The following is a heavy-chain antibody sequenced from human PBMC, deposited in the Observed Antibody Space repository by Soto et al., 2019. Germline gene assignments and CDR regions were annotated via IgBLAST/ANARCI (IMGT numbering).Heavy chain of an antibody. V-gene: IGHV3-21*02. Sequence: EVQLVESGGGLVKPGGSLRLSCAASGFTFSSHTMTWVRQAPGKGLEWVSSISSSSGYTHYADSVKGRFTISRDNANNSLYLQMNSLRAEDTALYYCAGRIAAGGGLDVWGQGTTVSVSS. CDR3: AGRIAAGGGLDV. D-gene: IGHD6-13*01. CDR2: ISSSSGYT. J-gene: IGHJ6*02. CDR1: GFTFSSHT.